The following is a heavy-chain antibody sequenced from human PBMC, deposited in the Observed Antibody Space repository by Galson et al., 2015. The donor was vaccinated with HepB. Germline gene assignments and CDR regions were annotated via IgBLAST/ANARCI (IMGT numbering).Heavy chain of an antibody. CDR2: IYYSGIT. J-gene: IGHJ4*02. CDR3: ARGGAYSYGYMDY. CDR1: GGSIRNYY. D-gene: IGHD5-18*01. Sequence: QVQLQESGPGLVKPSETLSLTCTVSGGSIRNYYWNWIRQSPGKGLEWIGCIYYSGITNDNPSLKRRVTISVDTSKNQFSLKLSAVTAADRAVYYCARGGAYSYGYMDYWGQGTLVTVSS. V-gene: IGHV4-59*01.